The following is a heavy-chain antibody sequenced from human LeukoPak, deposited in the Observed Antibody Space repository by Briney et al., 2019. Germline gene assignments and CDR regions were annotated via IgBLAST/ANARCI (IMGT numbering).Heavy chain of an antibody. D-gene: IGHD3-22*01. V-gene: IGHV3-48*01. CDR1: GLTVSSYS. CDR2: ISSSSSTI. J-gene: IGHJ4*02. Sequence: GGSLRLSCVASGLTVSSYSMNWVRQAPGKGLEWVSYISSSSSTIYYADSVKGRFTISRDNSKNTLYLQMNSLRVEDTAVYYCAKDRILYDTSGPTYYFDYWGQGTLVTVSS. CDR3: AKDRILYDTSGPTYYFDY.